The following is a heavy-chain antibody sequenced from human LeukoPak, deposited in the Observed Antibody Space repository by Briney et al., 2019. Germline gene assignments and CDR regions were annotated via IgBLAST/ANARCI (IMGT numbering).Heavy chain of an antibody. Sequence: ASVKVSCKASGYTFNSYDISWVRQAPGQGLEWMAWISTYNGNTNYALKVQGRATMTTDTSTSTAYMELRSMRSDDTAVYYCARVLRYDFWSAYYFDYWGQGTLVTVSS. J-gene: IGHJ4*02. CDR3: ARVLRYDFWSAYYFDY. CDR2: ISTYNGNT. V-gene: IGHV1-18*01. D-gene: IGHD3-3*01. CDR1: GYTFNSYD.